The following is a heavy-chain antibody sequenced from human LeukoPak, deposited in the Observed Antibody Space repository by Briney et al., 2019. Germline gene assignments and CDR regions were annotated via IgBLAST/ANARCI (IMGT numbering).Heavy chain of an antibody. V-gene: IGHV4-59*01. J-gene: IGHJ6*02. CDR2: IYYSGST. CDR3: GRGPYGSGSYRYGMDV. D-gene: IGHD3-10*01. CDR1: GGSISSYY. Sequence: SETLSLTCTVSGGSISSYYWSWIRRPPGKGLEWIGYIYYSGSTHYNPSLKSRVIISVDTSKNQFSLRLSSVTAADTALYYCGRGPYGSGSYRYGMDVWGQGTTVTVSS.